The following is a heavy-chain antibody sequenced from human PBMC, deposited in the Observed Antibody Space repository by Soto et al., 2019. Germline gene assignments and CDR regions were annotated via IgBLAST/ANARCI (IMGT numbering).Heavy chain of an antibody. Sequence: PGGSLRLSCAASGFTFTTYAMTWVRQAPGKGLEWVSAINTAGTTYYADSVKGRFTISRDNSKNTVYLQMNSLRVEDTAVYYCAKDPLKYSSSWYLEWWFDPWGQGTLVTVSS. CDR3: AKDPLKYSSSWYLEWWFDP. J-gene: IGHJ5*02. CDR2: INTAGTT. V-gene: IGHV3-23*01. D-gene: IGHD6-13*01. CDR1: GFTFTTYA.